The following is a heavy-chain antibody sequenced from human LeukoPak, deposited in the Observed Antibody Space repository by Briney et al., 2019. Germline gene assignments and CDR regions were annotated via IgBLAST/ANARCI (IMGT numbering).Heavy chain of an antibody. Sequence: GGSLRLSCAASGFTFSSYTVAWVRQAPGKGLEWVSSSGSGSYISYADSLKGRFAISRDNAKKSVYLQINNLRAEDTAVYHCARDGNYFDNGAYYDAFDVWGQGTMVAVSS. J-gene: IGHJ3*01. CDR2: SGSGSYI. CDR1: GFTFSSYT. V-gene: IGHV3-21*01. D-gene: IGHD4/OR15-4a*01. CDR3: ARDGNYFDNGAYYDAFDV.